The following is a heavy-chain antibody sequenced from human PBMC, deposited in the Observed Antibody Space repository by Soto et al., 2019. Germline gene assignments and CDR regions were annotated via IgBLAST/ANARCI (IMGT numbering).Heavy chain of an antibody. CDR1: GFTFSSYA. J-gene: IGHJ4*02. Sequence: GGSLRLSCSASGFTFSSYAMHWVRQAPGKGLEYVSAISSNGGSTYYADSVKGRFTISRDNSKNTLYLQMSSLRAEDTAVYYCVKGPSVLRFLEWFLGYFDYLGQGTLVTVSS. CDR3: VKGPSVLRFLEWFLGYFDY. V-gene: IGHV3-64D*06. CDR2: ISSNGGST. D-gene: IGHD3-3*01.